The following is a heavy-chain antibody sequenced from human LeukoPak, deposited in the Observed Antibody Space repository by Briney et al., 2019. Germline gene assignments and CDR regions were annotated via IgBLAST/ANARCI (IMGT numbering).Heavy chain of an antibody. CDR1: GGSISGNSYY. J-gene: IGHJ4*02. CDR3: ARQYSSGWYVFDY. V-gene: IGHV4-39*01. D-gene: IGHD6-19*01. Sequence: SETLSLTCTVSGGSISGNSYYWGWVRQPPGKGLEWIGCIYYSGITYYNPSLKSRVTISVDTSKNQFSLKLSSVTAADTAVYYCARQYSSGWYVFDYWGQGTLVTVSS. CDR2: IYYSGIT.